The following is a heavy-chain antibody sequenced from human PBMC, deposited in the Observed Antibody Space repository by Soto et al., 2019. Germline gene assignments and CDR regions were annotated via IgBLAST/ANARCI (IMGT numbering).Heavy chain of an antibody. Sequence: QLQLQESGPGLVKPSETLSLTCTVSGGSISSSSYYWGWIRQPPGKGLEWIGSIYYSGSTYYNPSLKSRVTISVDTSKNQFSLKLSSVTAADTAVYYCARWRYFDWADFDYWGQGTLVTVSS. CDR1: GGSISSSSYY. D-gene: IGHD3-9*01. CDR2: IYYSGST. V-gene: IGHV4-39*01. CDR3: ARWRYFDWADFDY. J-gene: IGHJ4*02.